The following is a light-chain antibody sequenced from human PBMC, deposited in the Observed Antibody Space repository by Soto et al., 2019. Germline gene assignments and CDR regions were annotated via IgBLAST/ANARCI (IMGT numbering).Light chain of an antibody. CDR3: CSYAGGATYV. Sequence: QSVLTQPASVSGSPGQSITISCTGTSHDIGGYKYVSWYQQHPGKAPKLMIYEVSNRPSGVSNRFSGSKSGNTASLTISGLQTEDEADYYCCSYAGGATYVFGTGTKLTVL. CDR2: EVS. CDR1: SHDIGGYKY. V-gene: IGLV2-14*01. J-gene: IGLJ1*01.